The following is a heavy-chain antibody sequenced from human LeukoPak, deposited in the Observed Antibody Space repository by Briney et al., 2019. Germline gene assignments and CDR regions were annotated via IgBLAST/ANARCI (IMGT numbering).Heavy chain of an antibody. CDR3: AKGGRYDILTGHDY. CDR2: IWYDGSNK. CDR1: GFIFSKYG. Sequence: GGSLRLSCAASGFIFSKYGMHWVRQAPGKGLEWVAVIWYDGSNKYYADSVKGRFTISRDNSKNTLYLQMNSLSAEDTAVYYCAKGGRYDILTGHDYWGQGTLVTVSS. D-gene: IGHD3-9*01. J-gene: IGHJ4*02. V-gene: IGHV3-33*06.